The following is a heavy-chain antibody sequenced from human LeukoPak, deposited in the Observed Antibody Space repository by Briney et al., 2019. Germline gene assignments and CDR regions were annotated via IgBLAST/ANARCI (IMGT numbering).Heavy chain of an antibody. CDR3: ARGPFGKATGIDY. D-gene: IGHD5-24*01. CDR1: GGSISSGSYY. CDR2: IYTSGST. J-gene: IGHJ4*02. V-gene: IGHV4-61*02. Sequence: SQTLSLTCTVSGGSISSGSYYWSWIRQPAGKGLEWIGRIYTSGSTNYNPSLKSRVTISVDTSKNQFSLKLSSVTAADTAVYYCARGPFGKATGIDYWGQGTLVAVSS.